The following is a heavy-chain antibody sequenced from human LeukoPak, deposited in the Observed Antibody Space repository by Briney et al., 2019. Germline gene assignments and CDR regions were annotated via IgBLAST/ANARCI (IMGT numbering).Heavy chain of an antibody. Sequence: SETLSLTCAVSGGSISSGGYSWSWIRQPPGKGLEWIGYIYHSGSTYYNPSLKSRVTISVDRSKNQFSLKLSSVTAADTAVYYCARVGCGGGSCYPGAFDIWGQGTMVTVSS. CDR1: GGSISSGGYS. V-gene: IGHV4-30-2*01. J-gene: IGHJ3*02. D-gene: IGHD2-15*01. CDR3: ARVGCGGGSCYPGAFDI. CDR2: IYHSGST.